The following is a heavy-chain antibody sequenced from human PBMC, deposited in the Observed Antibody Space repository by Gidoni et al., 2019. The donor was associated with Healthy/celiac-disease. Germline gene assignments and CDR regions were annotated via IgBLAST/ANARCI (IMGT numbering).Heavy chain of an antibody. V-gene: IGHV3-33*01. CDR1: GFTFSSYG. CDR3: ARDRGDTVTTELFDY. J-gene: IGHJ4*02. Sequence: QVQLVESGGGVVQPGRSLRLSCAASGFTFSSYGMHWVRQAPGKGLEWVAVIWYDGSNKYYADSVKGRFTISRDNSKNTLYLQMNSLRAEDTAVYYCARDRGDTVTTELFDYWGQGTLVTVSS. D-gene: IGHD4-17*01. CDR2: IWYDGSNK.